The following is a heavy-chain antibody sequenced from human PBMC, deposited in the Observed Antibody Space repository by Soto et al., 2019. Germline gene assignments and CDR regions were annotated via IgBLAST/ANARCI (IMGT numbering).Heavy chain of an antibody. CDR1: GGSISSYY. Sequence: SETLSLTCTVSGGSISSYYWSWIRQPPGKGLEWIGYIYYSGSTNYNPSLKSRVTISVDTSKNQFSLKLSSVTAADTAVYYCARVYYDYIWGKDAFDIWGQGTMVTVSS. J-gene: IGHJ3*02. V-gene: IGHV4-59*08. D-gene: IGHD3-16*01. CDR3: ARVYYDYIWGKDAFDI. CDR2: IYYSGST.